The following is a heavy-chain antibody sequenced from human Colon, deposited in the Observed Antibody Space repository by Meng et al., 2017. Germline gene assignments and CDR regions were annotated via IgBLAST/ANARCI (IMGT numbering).Heavy chain of an antibody. V-gene: IGHV1-69*02. D-gene: IGHD3-16*01. J-gene: IGHJ4*02. CDR1: GATLSNST. Sequence: QVQLVQSGTEGKMPGAAVKVSCKASGATLSNSTISWVRQAPGQGLEWMGRVIPILGIAKYAQTFQGRLTITADKSTNTAYMELSSLRSEDTAVYFCARDPGGFDYWGQGTLVTVSS. CDR3: ARDPGGFDY. CDR2: VIPILGIA.